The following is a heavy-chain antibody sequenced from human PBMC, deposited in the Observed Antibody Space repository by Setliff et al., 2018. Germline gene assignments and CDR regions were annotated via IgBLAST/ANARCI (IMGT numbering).Heavy chain of an antibody. CDR2: IFSNDEK. Sequence: SGPTLVNPTQTLTLTCTVSGFSLSNARMGVSWIRQPPGKALEWLARIFSNDEKSYSTSLKSRLTISKDTSKSQVVLTMTNMDPVDTATYYCARIASGHDAFDIWGQGTMVTVSS. CDR1: GFSLSNARMG. V-gene: IGHV2-26*01. D-gene: IGHD6-19*01. J-gene: IGHJ3*02. CDR3: ARIASGHDAFDI.